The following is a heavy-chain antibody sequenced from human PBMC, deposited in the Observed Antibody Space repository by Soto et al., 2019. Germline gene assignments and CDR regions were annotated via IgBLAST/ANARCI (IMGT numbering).Heavy chain of an antibody. CDR2: ISYVGSDK. CDR3: ARDTGPNGYNYYYFGMDV. J-gene: IGHJ6*02. Sequence: QVHLVESGGGVVQPGRSLRLSCAASGFTFSNYAMHWVRQAPGKGLEWVAVISYVGSDKYNANSVKGRFTISRDNSKNTLYLQMNSLRAEDTAVYYCARDTGPNGYNYYYFGMDVWGQGTTVTVSS. V-gene: IGHV3-30-3*01. CDR1: GFTFSNYA. D-gene: IGHD5-18*01.